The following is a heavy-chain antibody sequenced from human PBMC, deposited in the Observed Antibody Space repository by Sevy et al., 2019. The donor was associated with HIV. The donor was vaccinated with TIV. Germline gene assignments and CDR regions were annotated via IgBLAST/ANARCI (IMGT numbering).Heavy chain of an antibody. D-gene: IGHD6-19*01. CDR3: ATGAGL. CDR2: IKEDGSEK. J-gene: IGHJ4*02. Sequence: GGSLRLSCVVSGLTFSNYWMTWVRQAPGKGLEWVANIKEDGSEKYYLFSVKDRFTISRENAKNSLFLQMNSLRVDDTGVYYCATGAGLWGQGTLVTVSS. V-gene: IGHV3-7*01. CDR1: GLTFSNYW.